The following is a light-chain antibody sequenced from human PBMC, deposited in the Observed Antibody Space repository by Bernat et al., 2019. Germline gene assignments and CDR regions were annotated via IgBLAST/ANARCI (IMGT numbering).Light chain of an antibody. Sequence: QSVLTQPPSASGTPGQRVTISCSGSSSNIGSNTVNWYQQFPGTAPKLLFYSNNQRPSGVPDRFSGSKSGTSASLAISGLQSEDEADYYCAAWDDSLNGPVFGGGTKLTVL. CDR3: AAWDDSLNGPV. CDR1: SSNIGSNT. V-gene: IGLV1-44*01. CDR2: SNN. J-gene: IGLJ2*01.